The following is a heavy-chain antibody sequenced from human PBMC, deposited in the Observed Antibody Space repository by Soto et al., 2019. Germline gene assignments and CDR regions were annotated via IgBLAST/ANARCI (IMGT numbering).Heavy chain of an antibody. D-gene: IGHD5-18*01. V-gene: IGHV4-34*01. CDR1: GGSFSGYY. J-gene: IGHJ6*02. CDR2: INHSGST. CDR3: ARGAPRGSYGRNDYYYYGMDV. Sequence: NPSETLSLTCAVYGGSFSGYYWSWIRQPPGKGLEWIGEINHSGSTNYNPSLKSRVTISVDTSKNQFSLKLSSVTAADTAVYYCARGAPRGSYGRNDYYYYGMDVWGQGTTVTVSS.